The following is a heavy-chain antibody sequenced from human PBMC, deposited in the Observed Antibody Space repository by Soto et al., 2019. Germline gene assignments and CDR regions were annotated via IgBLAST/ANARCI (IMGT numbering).Heavy chain of an antibody. J-gene: IGHJ6*02. CDR1: GGSMSSGGYS. D-gene: IGHD1-26*01. CDR3: ATCEGVGATYYYYYAMDV. Sequence: SETLSLTCAVSGGSMSSGGYSWSWLRQPPGKGLEWIGNIYHSGTTYYNPSLKSRVTLSVDRSKNQFSLNLTSVTAADTAVYYCATCEGVGATYYYYYAMDVWGQGTTVTVSS. V-gene: IGHV4-30-2*01. CDR2: IYHSGTT.